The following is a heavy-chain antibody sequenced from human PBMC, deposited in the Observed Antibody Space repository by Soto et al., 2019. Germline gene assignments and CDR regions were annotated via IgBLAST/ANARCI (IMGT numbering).Heavy chain of an antibody. D-gene: IGHD5-12*01. CDR2: INHSGST. J-gene: IGHJ5*02. Sequence: SETLSLTCAVYGGSFSGYYWSWIRQPPWKGLEWIGEINHSGSTNYNPSLKSRVTISVDTSKNQFSLKLSSVTAADTAVYYCARGTILGGYDDWFDPWGQGTLVTVSS. CDR1: GGSFSGYY. CDR3: ARGTILGGYDDWFDP. V-gene: IGHV4-34*01.